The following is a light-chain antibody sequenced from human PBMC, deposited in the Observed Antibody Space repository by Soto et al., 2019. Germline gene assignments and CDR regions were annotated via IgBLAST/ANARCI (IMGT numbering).Light chain of an antibody. CDR2: DVS. V-gene: IGLV2-14*01. CDR1: SSDDGGYNY. CDR3: SSYTSSSTLYV. J-gene: IGLJ1*01. Sequence: QSARTQPASVSGSPGQSITMSCTGTSSDDGGYNYVSWYQQHPGKAPKLMIFDVSNRPSGVSNRFSGSKSGNTASLTISGLQAEDEADYYCSSYTSSSTLYVFGTGTKLTVL.